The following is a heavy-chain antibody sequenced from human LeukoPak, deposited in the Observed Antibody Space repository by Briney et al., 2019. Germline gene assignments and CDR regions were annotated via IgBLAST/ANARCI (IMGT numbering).Heavy chain of an antibody. CDR2: ISGSGGST. V-gene: IGHV3-23*01. Sequence: GGSLRLSCAASGFTFSSYAMSWVRQAPGKGLEWVSAISGSGGSTYYADSVKGRFTISRDNSKNTLYLQMNSLRAEDTAVYYCARDELVVVITPYYYMDVWGKGTTVTVSS. D-gene: IGHD3-22*01. CDR3: ARDELVVVITPYYYMDV. J-gene: IGHJ6*03. CDR1: GFTFSSYA.